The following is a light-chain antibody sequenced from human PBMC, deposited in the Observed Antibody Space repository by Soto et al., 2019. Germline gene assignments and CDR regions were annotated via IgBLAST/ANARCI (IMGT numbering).Light chain of an antibody. CDR2: EVT. Sequence: QSALTQPRSVSGSPGQSVTISCTGTSSDVGGDKYVSWYQQHPGKAPKFIIYEVTKRPSGVPDRFSGSKSGATASLTISGLQGEDEADYYCCSYVGRYTWVFGGGTKLTVL. J-gene: IGLJ3*02. CDR3: CSYVGRYTWV. V-gene: IGLV2-11*01. CDR1: SSDVGGDKY.